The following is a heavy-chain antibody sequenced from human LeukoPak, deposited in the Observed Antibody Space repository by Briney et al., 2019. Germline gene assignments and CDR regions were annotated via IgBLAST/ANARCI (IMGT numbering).Heavy chain of an antibody. Sequence: PSETLSLTCIVSGDSISSGGYYWSWIRQHPGKGLEWIGYIYYSGSTYYNPSLKSRVTTSVDTSKNQFSLKLSSVTAADTAVYYCARHGIAAAGTVVDYWGQGTLVTVSS. D-gene: IGHD6-13*01. CDR1: GDSISSGGYY. CDR2: IYYSGST. J-gene: IGHJ4*02. V-gene: IGHV4-31*03. CDR3: ARHGIAAAGTVVDY.